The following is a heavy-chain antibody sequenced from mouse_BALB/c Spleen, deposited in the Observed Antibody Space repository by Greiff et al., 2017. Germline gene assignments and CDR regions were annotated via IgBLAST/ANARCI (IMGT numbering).Heavy chain of an antibody. CDR2: ISSGGSYT. CDR3: ASAGYYGYYAMDY. V-gene: IGHV5-9-4*01. J-gene: IGHJ4*01. CDR1: GFTFSSYA. D-gene: IGHD1-1*01. Sequence: EVKVVESGGGLVKPGGSLKLSCAASGFTFSSYAMSWVRQSPEKRLEWVAEISSGGSYTYYPDTVTGRFTISRDNAKNTLYLEMSSLRSEDTAMYYCASAGYYGYYAMDYWGQGTSVTVSS.